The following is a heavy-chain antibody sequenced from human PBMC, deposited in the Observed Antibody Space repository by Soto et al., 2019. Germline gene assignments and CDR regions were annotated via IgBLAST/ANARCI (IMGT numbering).Heavy chain of an antibody. Sequence: EVQLVESGGGLVQPGGSLRLSCAASGFTFSSYWMHWVRQAPGKGLVWVSRINSDGSSTSYADSVKGRFTISRDNAKNTLYLQMNSLRAEDTAVYXCXRGXSXNWYFDLWGRGTLVTVSS. CDR2: INSDGSST. V-gene: IGHV3-74*01. CDR1: GFTFSSYW. J-gene: IGHJ2*01. CDR3: XRGXSXNWYFDL.